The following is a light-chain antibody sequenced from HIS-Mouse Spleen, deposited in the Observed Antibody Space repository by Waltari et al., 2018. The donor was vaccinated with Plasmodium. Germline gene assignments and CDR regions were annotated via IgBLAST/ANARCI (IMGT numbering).Light chain of an antibody. CDR3: QQYNNWPPWT. Sequence: EIVMTQSPATLSVSPGERATLSCRASQSVSSNLAWYQQKPGQAPRPLIYGASTRATVIPASFSGSGSGTEFTLTISSMQSEDFAVYYCQQYNNWPPWTFGQGTKVEIK. CDR1: QSVSSN. CDR2: GAS. V-gene: IGKV3-15*01. J-gene: IGKJ1*01.